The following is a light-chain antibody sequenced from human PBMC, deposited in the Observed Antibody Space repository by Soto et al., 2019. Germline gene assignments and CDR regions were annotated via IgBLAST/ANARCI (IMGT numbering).Light chain of an antibody. CDR1: SSDVGSYNF. Sequence: SALTHPASVSGSPGQSITISCTGTSSDVGSYNFVSWYQQLPGKAPKLMIYEVSNRPSGVSNRFSGSKSGNTASLTISGLQAEEEADYYCSSYTTSSNYVFGSGTKLTVL. V-gene: IGLV2-14*01. J-gene: IGLJ1*01. CDR2: EVS. CDR3: SSYTTSSNYV.